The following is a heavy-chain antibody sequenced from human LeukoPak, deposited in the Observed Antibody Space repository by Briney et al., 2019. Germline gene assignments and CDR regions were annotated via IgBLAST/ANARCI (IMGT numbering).Heavy chain of an antibody. V-gene: IGHV4-59*01. J-gene: IGHJ4*02. D-gene: IGHD3-22*01. CDR2: IYYSGST. CDR3: ARVRRPRGSGTYYYDSSGYDWDY. Sequence: SQTLSLTCTVSFCSLSSYYWTWIRQPPRKGLKSIGDIYYSGSTNYNPSLKSRVTISVDTSKNQFSLKLSYVTAADTAVYYCARVRRPRGSGTYYYDSSGYDWDYWGQGTLVTVSS. CDR1: FCSLSSYY.